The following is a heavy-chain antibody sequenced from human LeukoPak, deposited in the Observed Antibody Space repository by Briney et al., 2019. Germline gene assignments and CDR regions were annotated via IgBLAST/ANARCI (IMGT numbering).Heavy chain of an antibody. J-gene: IGHJ4*02. CDR2: IIPIFGTA. CDR3: ARGTGYSSSWYSDY. CDR1: GGAFISYA. V-gene: IGHV1-69*06. Sequence: SVKVSCKASGGAFISYAISWVRQAPGQGLEWMGGIIPIFGTANYAQKFQGRVTITADKSTSTAYMELSSLRSEDTAVYYCARGTGYSSSWYSDYWGQGTLVTVSS. D-gene: IGHD6-13*01.